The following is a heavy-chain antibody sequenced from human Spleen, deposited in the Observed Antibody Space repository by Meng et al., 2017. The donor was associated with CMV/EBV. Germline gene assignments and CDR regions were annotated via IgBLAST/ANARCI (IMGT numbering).Heavy chain of an antibody. Sequence: ASVKVSCKASEYTFTGYYIHWVRRAPGRGPEWMGWINPKSSGTHYSQKFQGRVTMTSDTSISTAYMELSRLRSDDTAVYYCARVGSYDFSDYWGQGTLVTVSS. J-gene: IGHJ4*02. D-gene: IGHD3/OR15-3a*01. CDR2: INPKSSGT. CDR3: ARVGSYDFSDY. V-gene: IGHV1-2*02. CDR1: EYTFTGYY.